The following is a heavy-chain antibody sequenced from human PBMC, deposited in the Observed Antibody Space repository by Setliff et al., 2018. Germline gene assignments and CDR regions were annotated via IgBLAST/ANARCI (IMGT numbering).Heavy chain of an antibody. CDR3: ARAQNPLWFGELLRTPQHAFDI. CDR2: IYYSGST. V-gene: IGHV4-39*07. CDR1: GGSISSSSYY. D-gene: IGHD3-10*01. Sequence: KPSETLSLTCTVSGGSISSSSYYWGWIRQPPGKGLEWIGSIYYSGSTYYNPSLKSRVTISVDTSKNQFSLKLSSVTAADTAVYYCARAQNPLWFGELLRTPQHAFDIWGQGTLVTVSS. J-gene: IGHJ3*02.